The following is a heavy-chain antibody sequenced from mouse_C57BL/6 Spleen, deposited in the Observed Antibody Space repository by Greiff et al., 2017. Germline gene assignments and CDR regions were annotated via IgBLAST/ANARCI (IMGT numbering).Heavy chain of an antibody. CDR3: ARWETTVVARDWCFDV. V-gene: IGHV1-15*01. J-gene: IGHJ1*03. CDR2: IDPETGGT. CDR1: GYTFTDYE. Sequence: QVQLQQSGAELVRPGASVTLSCKASGYTFTDYEMHWVKQTPVHGLEWIGAIDPETGGTAYNQKFKGKAILTADKSSSTAYMELRSLASEDSAVYYCARWETTVVARDWCFDVWGTGTTGTVSS. D-gene: IGHD1-1*01.